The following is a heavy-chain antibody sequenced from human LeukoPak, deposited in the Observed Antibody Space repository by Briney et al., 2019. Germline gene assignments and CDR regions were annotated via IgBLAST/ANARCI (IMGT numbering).Heavy chain of an antibody. J-gene: IGHJ4*02. CDR1: GFTFSSYG. CDR3: ASPDSDYVDN. Sequence: PGGSLRLSCAASGFTFSSYGMHWVRQAPAKGLEWVAFIRYDGSNKYYADSVKGRFTVSRDNSKNTLYLQMNSLRGEDTAVYYCASPDSDYVDNWGQGTLVTVSS. V-gene: IGHV3-30*02. CDR2: IRYDGSNK. D-gene: IGHD3-10*01.